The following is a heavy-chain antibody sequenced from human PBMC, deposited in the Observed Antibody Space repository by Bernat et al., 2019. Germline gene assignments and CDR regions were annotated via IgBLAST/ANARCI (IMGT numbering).Heavy chain of an antibody. CDR3: AGPARTNADQFFDY. J-gene: IGHJ4*02. V-gene: IGHV3-7*04. Sequence: EVQLVESGGGLVQPGGSLRLSCTVSGFSFSSYWMNWVRQAPGQGLEWVAAIKQDGSDIKYEDSVKGRFTISRDNAKNLLYLQMNNLRDEETAVYYCAGPARTNADQFFDYWGQGALVTVSS. D-gene: IGHD2-2*01. CDR2: IKQDGSDI. CDR1: GFSFSSYW.